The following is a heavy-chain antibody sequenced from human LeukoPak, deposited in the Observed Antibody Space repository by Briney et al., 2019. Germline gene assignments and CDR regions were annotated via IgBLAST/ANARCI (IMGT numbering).Heavy chain of an antibody. D-gene: IGHD4-23*01. CDR3: ARGGVTIDY. CDR1: GGSFSGYY. V-gene: IGHV4-34*01. J-gene: IGHJ4*02. Sequence: KPSETLSLTCAVYGGSFSGYYWSWIRQPPGKGLEWIGEINHSGSTNYNPSLKSRVTISVDTSMNQFSLKLSSVTAADTAVYYCARGGVTIDYWGQGTLVTVSS. CDR2: INHSGST.